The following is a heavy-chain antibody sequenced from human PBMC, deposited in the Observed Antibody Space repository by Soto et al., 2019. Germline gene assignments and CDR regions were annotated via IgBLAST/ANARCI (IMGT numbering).Heavy chain of an antibody. D-gene: IGHD3-22*01. V-gene: IGHV3-30*03. Sequence: QVQLVESGGGVVQPGRSLRLSCAASGFTFNLYGIHWVRQAPGKGLEWVAVLSYDGANEFYADSVKGRFTISRDAATSTQYLQMNGVTAEDTAVYYCARSRSAYYFIEGCDLWGRGTMVTVSS. J-gene: IGHJ3*01. CDR3: ARSRSAYYFIEGCDL. CDR2: LSYDGANE. CDR1: GFTFNLYG.